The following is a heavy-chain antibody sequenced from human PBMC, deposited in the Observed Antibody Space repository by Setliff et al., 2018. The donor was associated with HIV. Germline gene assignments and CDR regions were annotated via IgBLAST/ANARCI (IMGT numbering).Heavy chain of an antibody. D-gene: IGHD2-2*01. Sequence: GGSLRLSCAASGFNFNDYGMHWVRQAPGKGLEWVAIIWYDGSNEYYADSVKGRFTISRDNSKNTLYLQMDSLRAEDTAVYYCVRDLNTPSRCRSKTCINPGDYWGLGTLVTVSS. CDR3: VRDLNTPSRCRSKTCINPGDY. CDR2: IWYDGSNE. J-gene: IGHJ4*02. CDR1: GFNFNDYG. V-gene: IGHV3-33*08.